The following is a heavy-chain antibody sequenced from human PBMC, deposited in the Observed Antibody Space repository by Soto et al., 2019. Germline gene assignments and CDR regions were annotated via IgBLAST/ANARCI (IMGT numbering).Heavy chain of an antibody. Sequence: QVQLVQSGAEVKKPGASVKVSCKASGYTFTSYDINWVRQATGQGLEWMVWMNPNSGNTGYAQKFQGRVTMTRNTSISTAYMELSSLRSEDTAVYYCARWPDGYSYYGMDVWGQGPTVTVSS. J-gene: IGHJ6*02. CDR1: GYTFTSYD. CDR2: MNPNSGNT. CDR3: ARWPDGYSYYGMDV. V-gene: IGHV1-8*01.